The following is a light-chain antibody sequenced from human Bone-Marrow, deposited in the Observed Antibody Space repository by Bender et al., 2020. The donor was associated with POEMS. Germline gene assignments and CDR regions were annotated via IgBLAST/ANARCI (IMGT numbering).Light chain of an antibody. Sequence: QSALTQPASVSGSPGQSITISCTATSSDVGNFYLVSWYQQHPGKAPKLMIYEGSKRPSGVSNRFSGSKSGNTASLTISGLQAEDEADYFCCSYARARTYVFGTGTKVTVL. CDR3: CSYARARTYV. CDR2: EGS. CDR1: SSDVGNFYL. V-gene: IGLV2-23*01. J-gene: IGLJ1*01.